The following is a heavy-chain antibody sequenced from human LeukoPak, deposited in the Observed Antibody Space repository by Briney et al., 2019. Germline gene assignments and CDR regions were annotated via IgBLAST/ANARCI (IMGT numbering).Heavy chain of an antibody. CDR2: ISGSGGST. CDR1: GFTFSNAW. Sequence: GGSLRLSCAASGFTFSNAWMSWVRQAPGKGLEWVSAISGSGGSTYCADSVKGRFTISRDNSKNTLYLQMNSLRAEDTAVYYCAKDSAPIYYGSGSYNYWGQGTLVTVSS. V-gene: IGHV3-23*01. CDR3: AKDSAPIYYGSGSYNY. D-gene: IGHD3-10*01. J-gene: IGHJ4*02.